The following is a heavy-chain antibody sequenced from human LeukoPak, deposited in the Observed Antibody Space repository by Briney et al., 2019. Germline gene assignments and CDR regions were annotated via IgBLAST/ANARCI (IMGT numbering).Heavy chain of an antibody. CDR3: ARDYSLNDFDY. CDR1: GYTFTDHF. D-gene: IGHD1-1*01. V-gene: IGHV1-2*02. J-gene: IGHJ4*02. Sequence: ASVKVSCKSSGYTFTDHFIHWVRQAPGQGLEWVGEVNPYNGYTKYAWRLQGRVTMTRDTSISTAFMEVSRLTSDDTAVYYCARDYSLNDFDYWGQGTLVTVAS. CDR2: VNPYNGYT.